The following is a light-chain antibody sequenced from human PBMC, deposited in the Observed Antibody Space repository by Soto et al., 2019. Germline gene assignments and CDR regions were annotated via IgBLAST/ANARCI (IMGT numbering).Light chain of an antibody. Sequence: TLSPWNMSASVGDSVPITCRASQSIGSRLAWYQQKPGKAPKLLIYAASSMQSGVPSRFSGSGSGTEFTLTISSLQRDDFAIYYCQKYNPYSRTFGQGTKVDIK. CDR2: AAS. CDR1: QSIGSR. V-gene: IGKV1-5*01. CDR3: QKYNPYSRT. J-gene: IGKJ1*01.